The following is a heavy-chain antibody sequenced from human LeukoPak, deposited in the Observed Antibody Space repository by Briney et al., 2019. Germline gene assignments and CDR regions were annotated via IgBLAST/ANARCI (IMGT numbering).Heavy chain of an antibody. CDR1: GYTFTSYA. D-gene: IGHD3-16*01. V-gene: IGHV1-3*01. J-gene: IGHJ4*02. Sequence: ASVKVSCKASGYTFTSYAMHWVRQAPGQRLEWMGWINAGNGNTKYSQKFQGRVTITRDTSASTAYMELSSLRSEDTAVSYCARDLSGSALGDWFEDYWGQGTLVTVSS. CDR3: ARDLSGSALGDWFEDY. CDR2: INAGNGNT.